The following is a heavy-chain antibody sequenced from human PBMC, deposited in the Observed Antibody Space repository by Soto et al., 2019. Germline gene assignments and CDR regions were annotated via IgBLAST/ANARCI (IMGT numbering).Heavy chain of an antibody. J-gene: IGHJ6*02. V-gene: IGHV4-30-2*01. D-gene: IGHD1-1*01. CDR2: IYHSGST. CDR3: ASEAPEPGVMYV. CDR1: GGSISSGGYS. Sequence: HLQLQESGSGLVKPSQTLSLTCAVSGGSISSGGYSWRWIRQPPGKGLEWMGYIYHSGSTYYNPPLKRRVTISVDRSKNQFSLKLSYVTAADTAVYYCASEAPEPGVMYVCGQGTTVTVSS.